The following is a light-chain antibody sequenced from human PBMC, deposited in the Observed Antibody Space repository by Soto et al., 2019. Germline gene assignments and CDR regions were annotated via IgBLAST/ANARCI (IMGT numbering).Light chain of an antibody. V-gene: IGKV3-20*01. CDR3: QQYGSSPPRWT. Sequence: ESVMTQSPGTLSLSPGERAPLSCRARQSVRSSYLAWYQQKPGPAPRRLIYGASSRATGIPDRFSGSGSGTDFTRTISRLEPEDFAVYYWQQYGSSPPRWTVCQGTKVEIK. J-gene: IGKJ1*01. CDR1: QSVRSSY. CDR2: GAS.